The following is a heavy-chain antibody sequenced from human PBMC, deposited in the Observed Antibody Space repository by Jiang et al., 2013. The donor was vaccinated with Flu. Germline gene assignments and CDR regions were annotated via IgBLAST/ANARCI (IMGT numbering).Heavy chain of an antibody. J-gene: IGHJ4*02. CDR1: GDSVSSNSAA. D-gene: IGHD6-6*01. CDR3: ARDEAARGFDY. Sequence: SQTLSLTCAISGDSVSSNSAAWNWIRQSPSRGLEWLGRTYYRSKWYNDYAVKSQITINPDTSKNQFSLQLNSVTPEDTAVYYCARDEAARGFDYWGQGTLVTVSS. CDR2: TYYRSKWYN. V-gene: IGHV6-1*01.